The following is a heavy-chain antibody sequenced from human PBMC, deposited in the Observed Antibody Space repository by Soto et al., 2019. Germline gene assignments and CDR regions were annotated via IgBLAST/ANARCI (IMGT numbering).Heavy chain of an antibody. CDR2: IYHRGST. J-gene: IGHJ5*02. D-gene: IGHD3-22*01. V-gene: IGHV4-4*02. Sequence: QVQLQESGPGLMKPSGTLSLTCSVSGGSISSNNWWSWVRQPPGKGLEWIGEIYHRGSTNYNPSLQSRVTISVDKSKNQFSLKLSSVTAADTAVYYCANKSSGYQRGWFDPWGQGTLVTVSP. CDR1: GGSISSNNW. CDR3: ANKSSGYQRGWFDP.